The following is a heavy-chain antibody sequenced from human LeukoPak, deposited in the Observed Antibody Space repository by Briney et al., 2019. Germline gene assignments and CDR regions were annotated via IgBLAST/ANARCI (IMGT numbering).Heavy chain of an antibody. CDR2: ISTSDSTM. V-gene: IGHV3-48*03. D-gene: IGHD5-12*01. Sequence: GGSLRLSRAASGFFFSSSEMNWVPQAPGEGLEWVSYISTSDSTMYYADSVKGRFTISRDNAKNSLYLQMDSLRVEDTGIYYCARDLGTHGGYVDPWGQGTLVTVSS. CDR3: ARDLGTHGGYVDP. J-gene: IGHJ5*02. CDR1: GFFFSSSE.